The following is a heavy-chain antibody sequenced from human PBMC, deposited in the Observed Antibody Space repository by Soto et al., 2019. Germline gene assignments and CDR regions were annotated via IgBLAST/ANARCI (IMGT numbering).Heavy chain of an antibody. CDR1: GGSVSSAGYY. V-gene: IGHV4-31*03. CDR3: ARERGGEFLFGF. Sequence: PSETLSLTCTVSGGSVSSAGYYWTWIRQHPGKGLEWIGYIYYSGSTYYNPSLQSRITISLDTSKNHFSLRLSSVTAADTAVYYCARERGGEFLFGFWGPGTLVTVSS. CDR2: IYYSGST. J-gene: IGHJ4*02. D-gene: IGHD3-10*01.